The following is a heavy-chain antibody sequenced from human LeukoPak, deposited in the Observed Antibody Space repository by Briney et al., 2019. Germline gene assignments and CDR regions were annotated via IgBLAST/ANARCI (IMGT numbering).Heavy chain of an antibody. CDR1: GFTVSSNY. CDR2: IYSGGST. V-gene: IGHV3-66*02. Sequence: GGSLRLSCAASGFTVSSNYMSWVRQTPGKGLEWVSVIYSGGSTYYGDSVQCRFIISRDNSKNTLYLQMNSLRAEDTAVYYCARAVVVPAATYYYYYYMDVWGKGTTVTVSS. J-gene: IGHJ6*03. CDR3: ARAVVVPAATYYYYYYMDV. D-gene: IGHD2-2*01.